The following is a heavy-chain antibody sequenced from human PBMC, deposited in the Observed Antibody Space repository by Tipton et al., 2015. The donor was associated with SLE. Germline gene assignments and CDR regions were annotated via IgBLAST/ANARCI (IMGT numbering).Heavy chain of an antibody. D-gene: IGHD6-19*01. V-gene: IGHV4-34*01. CDR3: ARELYSSSFDY. CDR1: GGSFSGYY. CDR2: INHSGST. Sequence: GLVKPSETLSLTCAVYGGSFSGYYWSWIRQPPGKGLEWIGEINHSGSTNYNPSLKSRVTISVDTSKNQFSLKLSSVTAADTAVYYCARELYSSSFDYWGQGTLVTVSS. J-gene: IGHJ4*02.